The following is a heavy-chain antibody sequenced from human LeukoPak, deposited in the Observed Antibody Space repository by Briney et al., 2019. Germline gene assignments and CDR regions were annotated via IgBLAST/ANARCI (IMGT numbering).Heavy chain of an antibody. V-gene: IGHV4-39*01. CDR1: GGSISSRSYY. J-gene: IGHJ4*02. Sequence: SETLSLTCTVTGGSISSRSYYWGWIRQPPGKGLEWIGNIYYSGSTYYNPSLKSQVTISVDTSKNQFSLKLSSVTATDTAVYYCESYQVGATSGFDYWGQGTLVTVSS. CDR2: IYYSGST. D-gene: IGHD1-26*01. CDR3: ESYQVGATSGFDY.